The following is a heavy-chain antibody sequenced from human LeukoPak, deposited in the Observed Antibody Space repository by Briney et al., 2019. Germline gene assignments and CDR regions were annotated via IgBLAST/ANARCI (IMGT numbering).Heavy chain of an antibody. Sequence: GSLRLSCAASGFTVSSNYMSWVRQAPGKGLEWVSVIYSGGSTYYADSVKGRFTISRDNSKNTLYLQMNSLRAEDTAVYYCARAAAADTFDYWGQGTLVTVSS. D-gene: IGHD6-13*01. CDR3: ARAAAADTFDY. CDR2: IYSGGST. CDR1: GFTVSSNY. J-gene: IGHJ4*02. V-gene: IGHV3-66*01.